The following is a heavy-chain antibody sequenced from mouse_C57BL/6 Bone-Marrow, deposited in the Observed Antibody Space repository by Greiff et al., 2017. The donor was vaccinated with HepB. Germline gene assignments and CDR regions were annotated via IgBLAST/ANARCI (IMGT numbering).Heavy chain of an antibody. J-gene: IGHJ3*01. V-gene: IGHV5-9-1*02. D-gene: IGHD3-2*02. CDR1: GFTFSSYA. CDR3: TRGQLRPSWFAY. CDR2: ISSGGDYI. Sequence: EVKLVESGEGLVKPGGSLKLSCAASGFTFSSYAMSWVRQTPEKRLEWVAYISSGGDYIYYADTVKGRFTISRDNARNTLYLQMSSLKSEDTAMYYCTRGQLRPSWFAYGGQGTLVTVSA.